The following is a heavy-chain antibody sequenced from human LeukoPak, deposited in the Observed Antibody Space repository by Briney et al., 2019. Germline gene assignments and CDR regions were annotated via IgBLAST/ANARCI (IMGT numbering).Heavy chain of an antibody. CDR2: IYYSGST. CDR1: GGSISSYY. Sequence: SETLSLTCTVSGGSISSYYWSWIRQPPGKGLEWIGYIYYSGSTNYNPSLKSRVTISVDTSKNQFSLKLSSVTAADTAVYYCARLRVEMAKHYFDYWGQGTLVTVSS. CDR3: ARLRVEMAKHYFDY. J-gene: IGHJ4*02. D-gene: IGHD5-24*01. V-gene: IGHV4-59*08.